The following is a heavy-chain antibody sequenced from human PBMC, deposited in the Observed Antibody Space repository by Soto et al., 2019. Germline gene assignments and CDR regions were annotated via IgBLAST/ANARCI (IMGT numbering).Heavy chain of an antibody. D-gene: IGHD2-15*01. V-gene: IGHV3-30-3*01. Sequence: IQVVESGGGVVQPGTSLRLSCTGSGFTFSSYSMHWFRQAPGKGLQWVAVMSYDRVNKFYGDPVKGRSTVSRDNSKSTMYLQMNSLTFEDTAIYYCARDGRPAVHGRWFDPWGQGTVVTVSS. J-gene: IGHJ5*02. CDR2: MSYDRVNK. CDR3: ARDGRPAVHGRWFDP. CDR1: GFTFSSYS.